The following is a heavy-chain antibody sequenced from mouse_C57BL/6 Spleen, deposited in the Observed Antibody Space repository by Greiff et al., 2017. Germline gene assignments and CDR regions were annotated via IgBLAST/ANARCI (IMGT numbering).Heavy chain of an antibody. D-gene: IGHD1-1*01. CDR2: IYPSDSET. J-gene: IGHJ4*01. CDR3: ARETIVANYYAMDY. V-gene: IGHV1-61*01. Sequence: QVQLLQPGAELVRPGSSVKLSCKASGYTFTSYWMDWVKQRPGQGLEWIGNIYPSDSETHYNQKFKDKATLTVDKSSSTAYMQLSSLTSEDYAVYDWARETIVANYYAMDYWGQGTSVTVSS. CDR1: GYTFTSYW.